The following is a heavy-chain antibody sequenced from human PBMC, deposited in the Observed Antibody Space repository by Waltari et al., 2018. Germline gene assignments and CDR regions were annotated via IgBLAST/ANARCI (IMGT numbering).Heavy chain of an antibody. V-gene: IGHV3-7*01. J-gene: IGHJ4*02. CDR3: TRGGRDSSWYWRD. Sequence: EVQLVESGGGLAQPGGSLRLSCSASGLCVRNHWMTWVRQVSGKGPEWVANIKQDGSEKYYMDSVKGRFTISRDNAKNSLYLQMNNLRVEDTAVYYCTRGGRDSSWYWRDWGQGTLVTVSS. CDR2: IKQDGSEK. D-gene: IGHD6-13*01. CDR1: GLCVRNHW.